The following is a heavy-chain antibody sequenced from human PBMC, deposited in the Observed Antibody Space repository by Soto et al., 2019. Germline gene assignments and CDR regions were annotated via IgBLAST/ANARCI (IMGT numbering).Heavy chain of an antibody. D-gene: IGHD3-22*01. Sequence: ASVKVSCKASGYTFTSYGISWVRQAPGQGLEWMGWISAYNGNTNYAQKLQGRVTITTDTSTSTAYMELRSLRSDDTAVYYCARAGLSDYYDSSGYCRGVFFPCNWFDPWGQGTLVTVSS. V-gene: IGHV1-18*01. CDR2: ISAYNGNT. CDR3: ARAGLSDYYDSSGYCRGVFFPCNWFDP. J-gene: IGHJ5*02. CDR1: GYTFTSYG.